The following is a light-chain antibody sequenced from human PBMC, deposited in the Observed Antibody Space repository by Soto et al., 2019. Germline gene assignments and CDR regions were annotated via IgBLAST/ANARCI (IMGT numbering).Light chain of an antibody. CDR1: QSVSSN. Sequence: EIVMTQSPATLSVSPGERATLSCRASQSVSSNLAWYQQKPGQAPRLLIYGASTRATGIPARFSGSGSGTEFTLTISSLQSEDFAVYYCQQYNNWPPWTFSQGTKLEIK. J-gene: IGKJ2*02. CDR2: GAS. CDR3: QQYNNWPPWT. V-gene: IGKV3-15*01.